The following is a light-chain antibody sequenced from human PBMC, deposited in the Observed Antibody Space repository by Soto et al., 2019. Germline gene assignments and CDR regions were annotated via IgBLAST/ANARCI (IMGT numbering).Light chain of an antibody. Sequence: EIVVTQSPATLSVSPGERVTLSCRASQSVSSSLAWYQQRPGQAPRLLIYDTSTRAAGIATRFSGSGSGTEFTLTISSLQSEESEVYYCQQYVQWPPGAFGQGTTVEIK. CDR3: QQYVQWPPGA. CDR2: DTS. CDR1: QSVSSS. V-gene: IGKV3-15*01. J-gene: IGKJ1*01.